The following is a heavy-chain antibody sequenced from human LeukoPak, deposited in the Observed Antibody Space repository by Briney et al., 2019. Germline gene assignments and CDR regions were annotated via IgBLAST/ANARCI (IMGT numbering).Heavy chain of an antibody. V-gene: IGHV3-7*03. D-gene: IGHD4-17*01. CDR3: ARYKRARGDPRSLLWDY. J-gene: IGHJ4*02. CDR1: GFTFSSYW. Sequence: GGTLRLSCAASGFTFSSYWMSWVRQAPGKGLEWVANIKQDGSEKYYVDSVKGRFTNSRDNAKNSLYLQMNSLRAEDTAVYYCARYKRARGDPRSLLWDYWGQGTLVTVSS. CDR2: IKQDGSEK.